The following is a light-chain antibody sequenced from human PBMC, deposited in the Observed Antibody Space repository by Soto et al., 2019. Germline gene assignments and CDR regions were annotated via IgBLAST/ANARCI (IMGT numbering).Light chain of an antibody. J-gene: IGLJ2*01. CDR1: TTDVGNYNY. CDR2: EVT. Sequence: QSALTQPPSASGSPGQSVTISRTGTTTDVGNYNYVSWYQQHPGKAPKLMIYEVTKRPSGVPDRFSGSKSGNTASLTVSGLQAEDEADYYCSSYAGSNNLVFGGGTQLTVL. CDR3: SSYAGSNNLV. V-gene: IGLV2-8*01.